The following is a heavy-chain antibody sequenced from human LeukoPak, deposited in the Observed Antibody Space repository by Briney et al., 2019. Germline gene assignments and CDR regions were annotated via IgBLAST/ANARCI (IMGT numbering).Heavy chain of an antibody. J-gene: IGHJ5*02. CDR3: ARENSSSEFDP. CDR2: IYYSGST. V-gene: IGHV4-59*01. Sequence: SETLSPTCTVSGGSISSYYWSWIRQPPGKGLEWIGYIYYSGSTNYNPSLKSRVTISVDTSKNQFSLKLSSVTAADTAVYYCARENSSSEFDPWGQGTLVTVSS. CDR1: GGSISSYY. D-gene: IGHD6-13*01.